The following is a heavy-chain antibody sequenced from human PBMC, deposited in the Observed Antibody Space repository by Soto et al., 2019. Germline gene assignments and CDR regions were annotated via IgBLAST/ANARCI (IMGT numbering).Heavy chain of an antibody. Sequence: QVQLQASGPGLVKPSETLSLTCAVSGDSVNTVGSCWASIRRPTERGLELLGQISYSGSALYNSSLRGRVAILLDSPANQFSLSLSSVTAADTALYCCARVCCYGRLEYWGQGAPVIVSS. D-gene: IGHD2-2*01. V-gene: IGHV4-61*08. CDR2: ISYSGSA. CDR1: GDSVNTVGSC. J-gene: IGHJ4*02. CDR3: ARVCCYGRLEY.